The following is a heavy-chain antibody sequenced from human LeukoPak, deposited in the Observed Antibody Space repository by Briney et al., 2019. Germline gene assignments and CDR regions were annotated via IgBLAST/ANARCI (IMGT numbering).Heavy chain of an antibody. CDR2: INHSGST. V-gene: IGHV4-34*01. J-gene: IGHJ3*02. CDR3: ASPRAYYYGSGSYNLDAFDI. CDR1: GGSVSSYY. D-gene: IGHD3-10*01. Sequence: SETLSLTCTVSGGSVSSYYWSWIRQPPGKGLEWIGEINHSGSTNYNPSLKSRVTISVDTSKNQFSLKLSSVTAADTAVYYCASPRAYYYGSGSYNLDAFDIWGQGTMVTVSS.